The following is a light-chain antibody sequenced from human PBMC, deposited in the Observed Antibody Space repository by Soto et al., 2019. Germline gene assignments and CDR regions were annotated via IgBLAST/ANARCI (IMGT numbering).Light chain of an antibody. J-gene: IGKJ1*01. V-gene: IGKV1-5*01. Sequence: DIQMTQSPSTLSASVGDRVTINCRASQNINRWLAWFQQKPGKAPKLLLYDASTLEYGVPSRFSGSGSGTEFRLTISSLQTDDFATYFCQHYKSFSTWTFGQGTKVEI. CDR2: DAS. CDR3: QHYKSFSTWT. CDR1: QNINRW.